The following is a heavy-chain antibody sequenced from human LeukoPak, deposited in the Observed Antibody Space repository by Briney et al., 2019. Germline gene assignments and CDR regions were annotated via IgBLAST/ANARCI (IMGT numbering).Heavy chain of an antibody. CDR2: IYYSGST. CDR3: ARQGSRGGAGY. CDR1: GGSIISNTYY. V-gene: IGHV4-39*01. D-gene: IGHD1-1*01. J-gene: IGHJ4*02. Sequence: PSETLSLTCTVSGGSIISNTYYWGWIRQPPGKGLEWIGYIYYSGSTYYNPSLKSRVTISVDTSKNQFSLKLSSVTAADTAVYYCARQGSRGGAGYWGQGTLVTVSS.